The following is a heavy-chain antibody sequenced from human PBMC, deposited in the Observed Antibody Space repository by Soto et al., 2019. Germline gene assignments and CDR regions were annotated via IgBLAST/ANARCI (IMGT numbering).Heavy chain of an antibody. D-gene: IGHD5-12*01. V-gene: IGHV4-39*01. J-gene: IGHJ6*02. Sequence: QLQLQESGPGLLQPSGTLSLTCTVSGASINSGTYYWGWIRQPPGKGLEWIGSIYYSGSTFYNPSLKGRVTISADTSKNQFSLKLNSVTAADTAVYYCASRLGYGFAMDVWGQGTTVTVSS. CDR3: ASRLGYGFAMDV. CDR1: GASINSGTYY. CDR2: IYYSGST.